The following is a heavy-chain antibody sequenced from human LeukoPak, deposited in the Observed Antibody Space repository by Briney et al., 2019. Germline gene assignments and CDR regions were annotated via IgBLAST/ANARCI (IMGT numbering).Heavy chain of an antibody. CDR3: AKHVVVTAVTPYYYYGMDV. CDR1: GFTFSSYA. J-gene: IGHJ6*02. CDR2: ISGSGGST. D-gene: IGHD2-21*02. Sequence: GGSLRLSCAASGFTFSSYAMSWVRQAPGKGLEWVSAISGSGGSTYYADSVKGRFTISRDNSKNTLYLQMNSLRAEDTAVYYCAKHVVVTAVTPYYYYGMDVWGQGTTVIVSS. V-gene: IGHV3-23*01.